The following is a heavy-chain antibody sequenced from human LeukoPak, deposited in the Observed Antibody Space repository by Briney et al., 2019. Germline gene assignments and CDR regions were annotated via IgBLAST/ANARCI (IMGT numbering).Heavy chain of an antibody. D-gene: IGHD5-24*01. CDR3: ARVGWLRSGWFDP. Sequence: SETLSLTCTVSGGSISSSSYYWGWIRQPPGKGLEWIGSIYYSGSTYYNPSLKSRVTISVDTSKNQFSLKLSSVTAAHTAVYYCARVGWLRSGWFDPWGQGTLVTVSS. CDR1: GGSISSSSYY. CDR2: IYYSGST. J-gene: IGHJ5*02. V-gene: IGHV4-39*07.